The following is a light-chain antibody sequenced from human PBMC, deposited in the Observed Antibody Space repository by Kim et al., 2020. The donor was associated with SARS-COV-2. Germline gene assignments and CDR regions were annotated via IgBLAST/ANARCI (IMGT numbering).Light chain of an antibody. Sequence: GQSLTISCTGHSSDIGSYNLVSGYQQHPGKAPKLMIYEANERPSGVSIRFSGSKSGNTASLTISGLQAEDEADYYCCSYAGASTYVFGTGTKVTVL. CDR1: SSDIGSYNL. CDR2: EAN. CDR3: CSYAGASTYV. V-gene: IGLV2-23*01. J-gene: IGLJ1*01.